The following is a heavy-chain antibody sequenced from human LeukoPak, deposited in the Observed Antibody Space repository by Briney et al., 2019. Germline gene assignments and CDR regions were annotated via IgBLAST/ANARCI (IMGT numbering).Heavy chain of an antibody. Sequence: ASVKVSCKASGYTFTGYYMHWVRQAPGQGVEWMGWINPNSGGTNYAQKFQGRVTMTRDTSISTAYMELSRLRSDDTAVYYCARGSAYSSSWYENWGQGTLVTVSS. CDR3: ARGSAYSSSWYEN. D-gene: IGHD6-13*01. J-gene: IGHJ4*02. V-gene: IGHV1-2*02. CDR2: INPNSGGT. CDR1: GYTFTGYY.